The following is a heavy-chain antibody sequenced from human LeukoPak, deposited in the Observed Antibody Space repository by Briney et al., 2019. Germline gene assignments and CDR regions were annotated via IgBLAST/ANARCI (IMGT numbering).Heavy chain of an antibody. CDR1: SGSINSYY. D-gene: IGHD2-2*02. CDR3: VRHGYTASHYFLDY. J-gene: IGHJ4*02. Sequence: SETLSLTCTVSSGSINSYYWGWVRQPAGRGLDWIERIYTTGTANYNPSLKSRLTMSIDTSQRQFSLNLRSVTAADTGTYYCVRHGYTASHYFLDYWSQGILVTVSS. CDR2: IYTTGTA. V-gene: IGHV4-4*07.